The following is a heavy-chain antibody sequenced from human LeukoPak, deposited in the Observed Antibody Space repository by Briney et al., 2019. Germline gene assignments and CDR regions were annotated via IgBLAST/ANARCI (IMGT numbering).Heavy chain of an antibody. V-gene: IGHV4-34*01. D-gene: IGHD3-22*01. CDR3: ARGRDYYDSSALSY. CDR2: INHSGST. Sequence: PSETLSLTCTVYGVSFSGYYWSWIRQPPGKGLEWIGEINHSGSTNYNPSLKSRVTISVDTSKNQFSLKLSSVTAADTAVYYCARGRDYYDSSALSYWGQGTLVTVSS. J-gene: IGHJ4*02. CDR1: GVSFSGYY.